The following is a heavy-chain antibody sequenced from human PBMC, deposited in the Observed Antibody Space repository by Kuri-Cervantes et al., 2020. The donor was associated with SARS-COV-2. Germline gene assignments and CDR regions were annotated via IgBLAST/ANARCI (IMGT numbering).Heavy chain of an antibody. D-gene: IGHD3-22*01. Sequence: GGSLRLSCTASGLTLDDYAMHWVRQAPGKGLEWVSGLSWNSDNIGYADSVKGRFTISRDNSKNTLYLQMNSLRAEDTAVYYCARDFNYYDSSANDYWGQGTLVTVSS. V-gene: IGHV3-9*01. CDR3: ARDFNYYDSSANDY. J-gene: IGHJ4*02. CDR1: GLTLDDYA. CDR2: LSWNSDNI.